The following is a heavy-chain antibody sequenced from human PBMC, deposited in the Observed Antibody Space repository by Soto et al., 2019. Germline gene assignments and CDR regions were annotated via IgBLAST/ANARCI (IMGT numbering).Heavy chain of an antibody. Sequence: QVQLVESGGGVVQPGRSLRLSCAASGFTFSSYGMHWVRQAPGKGLEWVAVISYDGSNKYYADSVKGRFTISRDNSKNTLYLQMNSLRAEDTAVYYCAKFHGTDYYDSSGYPFYYYYGMDVWGQGTTVTVSS. CDR3: AKFHGTDYYDSSGYPFYYYYGMDV. D-gene: IGHD3-22*01. J-gene: IGHJ6*02. V-gene: IGHV3-30*18. CDR1: GFTFSSYG. CDR2: ISYDGSNK.